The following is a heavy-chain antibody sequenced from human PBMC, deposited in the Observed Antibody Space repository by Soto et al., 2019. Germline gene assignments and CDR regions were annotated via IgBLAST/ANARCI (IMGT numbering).Heavy chain of an antibody. V-gene: IGHV4-34*01. Sequence: SETLSLTCVVYGESFGGFYWSWVRQSPGKGLEWIGEISQTETTAYSPSLKSRVSISAGTSKKQFSLTLTSVTAADTAVYYCVHSPNVAVDHWGHGTLVTVSS. D-gene: IGHD2-15*01. CDR1: GESFGGFY. CDR2: ISQTETT. CDR3: VHSPNVAVDH. J-gene: IGHJ4*01.